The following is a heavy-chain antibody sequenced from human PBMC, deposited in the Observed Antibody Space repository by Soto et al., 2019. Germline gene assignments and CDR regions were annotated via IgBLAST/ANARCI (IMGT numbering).Heavy chain of an antibody. CDR3: ARLHYDFWSGYYYYYYMDA. CDR2: IYYSGST. V-gene: IGHV4-39*01. CDR1: GGSISSSSYY. Sequence: SETLSLTCTVSGGSISSSSYYWGWIRQPPGKGLEWIGSIYYSGSTYYNPSLKSRVTISVDTSKNQFSLKLSSVTAADTAVYYCARLHYDFWSGYYYYYYMDAWGKGTTVTVSS. D-gene: IGHD3-3*01. J-gene: IGHJ6*03.